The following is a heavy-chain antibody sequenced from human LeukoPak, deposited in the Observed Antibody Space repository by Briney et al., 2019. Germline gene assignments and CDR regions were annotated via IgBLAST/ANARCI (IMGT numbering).Heavy chain of an antibody. V-gene: IGHV4-34*01. CDR2: INHSGST. CDR3: ARLAMYSSGWSILDY. D-gene: IGHD6-19*01. CDR1: GGSFSGYY. J-gene: IGHJ4*02. Sequence: SETLSLTCAVYGGSFSGYYWSWIRQPPGKGLEWIGEINHSGSTNYNPSLKSRVTISVDTSKNQFSLQMNSVTAADTAVFYCARLAMYSSGWSILDYWGQGALVTVSS.